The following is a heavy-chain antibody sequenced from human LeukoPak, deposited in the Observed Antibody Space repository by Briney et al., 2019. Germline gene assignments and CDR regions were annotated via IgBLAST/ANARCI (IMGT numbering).Heavy chain of an antibody. CDR3: AAGYSYVYYYYYMDV. CDR1: GGSISSYY. J-gene: IGHJ6*03. V-gene: IGHV4-59*01. Sequence: SETLSLTCTVSGGSISSYYWSWIRQPPGKGLEWIGYMYYSGSANYNPSLKNRVTISVNTSKNQFSLKLSSVTAADTAVYYCAAGYSYVYYYYYMDVWGKGTTVTISS. CDR2: MYYSGSA. D-gene: IGHD5-18*01.